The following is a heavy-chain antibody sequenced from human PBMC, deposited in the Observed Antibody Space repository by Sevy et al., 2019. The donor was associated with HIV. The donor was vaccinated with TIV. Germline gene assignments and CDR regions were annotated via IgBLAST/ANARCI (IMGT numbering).Heavy chain of an antibody. D-gene: IGHD6-6*01. CDR1: GDFINLYF. V-gene: IGHV4-59*01. J-gene: IGHJ4*02. Sequence: SETLSLTCSVSGDFINLYFWSWIRQPPGKGLEWIGYIYPSGSTNYNPSLKSRVTISLATSKDQFSLKLSSVTAADTDVYYCARESIGSVGDFDYWGQGTLVTVSS. CDR2: IYPSGST. CDR3: ARESIGSVGDFDY.